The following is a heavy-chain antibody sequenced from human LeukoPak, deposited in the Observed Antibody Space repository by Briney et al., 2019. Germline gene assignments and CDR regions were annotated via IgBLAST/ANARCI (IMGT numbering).Heavy chain of an antibody. Sequence: GGSLRLSCAASGFTFSSYAMHWVRQAPGKGLEWVAVISYDGSNKYYADSVKGRFTISRDNSKNTLYLQMNSLRAEDTAVYYCARDKQLGYCSGGSCYYEAFDIWGQGTMVTVSS. D-gene: IGHD2-15*01. CDR1: GFTFSSYA. J-gene: IGHJ3*02. CDR2: ISYDGSNK. CDR3: ARDKQLGYCSGGSCYYEAFDI. V-gene: IGHV3-30*04.